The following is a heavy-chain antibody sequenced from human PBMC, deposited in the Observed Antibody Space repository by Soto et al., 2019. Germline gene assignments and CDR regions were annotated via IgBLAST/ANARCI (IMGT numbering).Heavy chain of an antibody. CDR2: IRGRAKKYAT. CDR1: GFNFSGSA. V-gene: IGHV3-73*01. D-gene: IGHD4-17*01. J-gene: IGHJ4*02. CDR3: CGRGGDSLQDI. Sequence: EVQLVESGGDLVQPGGSLKLSCTGLGFNFSGSALHWVRQPSGNGLEWVGRIRGRAKKYATSYAASVRGRFYLSRDDSNNTAFLQMNSLRDEDTGVYFCCGRGGDSLQDIWCQGTLVTVSS.